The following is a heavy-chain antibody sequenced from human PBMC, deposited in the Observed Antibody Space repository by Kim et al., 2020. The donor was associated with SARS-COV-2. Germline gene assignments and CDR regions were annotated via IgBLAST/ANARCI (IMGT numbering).Heavy chain of an antibody. D-gene: IGHD5-12*01. Sequence: GGSLRLSCAASGLSSSDSYMNWVRQAPGKGLEWLSFISTRGESIFYADSVDGRFTISRDNAKNSLYLQMNYLRDEDTAVYYCARSGNGYNAFGIWGQGDLVTVSS. CDR1: GLSSSDSY. V-gene: IGHV3-11*01. J-gene: IGHJ4*02. CDR3: ARSGNGYNAFGI. CDR2: ISTRGESI.